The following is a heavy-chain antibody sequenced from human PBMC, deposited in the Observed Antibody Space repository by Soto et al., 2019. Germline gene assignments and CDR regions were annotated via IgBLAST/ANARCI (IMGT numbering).Heavy chain of an antibody. Sequence: PGGSLRLSCAASGFTVSSNYMSWVRQAPGKGLEWVSVIYSGGSTYYADSVKGRFTISRDNSKNTLYLQMNSLRAEDTAVYYFAREVRYYYDSSGSTNFDYWGQGTLVTVSS. CDR2: IYSGGST. D-gene: IGHD3-22*01. J-gene: IGHJ4*02. CDR1: GFTVSSNY. CDR3: AREVRYYYDSSGSTNFDY. V-gene: IGHV3-53*01.